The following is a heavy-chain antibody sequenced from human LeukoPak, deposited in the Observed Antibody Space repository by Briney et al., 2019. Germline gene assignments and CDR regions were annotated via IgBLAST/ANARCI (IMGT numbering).Heavy chain of an antibody. CDR1: GFTVRSNY. J-gene: IGHJ6*03. CDR2: IYSGGRT. CDR3: ARAGIVVVPAATHYYYYYYMDV. Sequence: GGSLRLSCAASGFTVRSNYMSWVRQAPGKGLEWVSVIYSGGRTYYADSVKGRFTISRDNSKNTLYLQMNSLRAEDTAVYYCARAGIVVVPAATHYYYYYYMDVWGKGTTVTVSS. D-gene: IGHD2-2*01. V-gene: IGHV3-53*01.